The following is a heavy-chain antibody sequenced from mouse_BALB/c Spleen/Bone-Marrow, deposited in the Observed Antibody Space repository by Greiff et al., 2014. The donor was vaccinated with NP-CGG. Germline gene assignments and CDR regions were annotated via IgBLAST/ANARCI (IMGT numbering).Heavy chain of an antibody. V-gene: IGHV14-3*02. Sequence: LVESGAELVKPGASVKLSCTASGFNIKDTYMHWVKQRPEQGLEWIGRIDPANGNTKSDPKFQGKATITVDTSSNTAYLQLSSLTSEDTAVYYCAREATYAMDYWGQGTSVTVSS. J-gene: IGHJ4*01. D-gene: IGHD3-2*02. CDR3: AREATYAMDY. CDR1: GFNIKDTY. CDR2: IDPANGNT.